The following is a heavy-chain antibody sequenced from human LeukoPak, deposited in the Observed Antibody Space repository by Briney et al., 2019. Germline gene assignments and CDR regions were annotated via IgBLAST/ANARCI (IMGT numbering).Heavy chain of an antibody. J-gene: IGHJ4*02. D-gene: IGHD5-18*01. V-gene: IGHV3-23*01. Sequence: PGGSLRLSCAASGFTFSSYAMSWVRQAPGKGLEWVSAISGSGGSTYHADSVKGRFTIPRDNSKNTLYLQMNSLRAEDTAVYYCAKELGIQLWPRGYFDYWGQGTLVTVSS. CDR2: ISGSGGST. CDR1: GFTFSSYA. CDR3: AKELGIQLWPRGYFDY.